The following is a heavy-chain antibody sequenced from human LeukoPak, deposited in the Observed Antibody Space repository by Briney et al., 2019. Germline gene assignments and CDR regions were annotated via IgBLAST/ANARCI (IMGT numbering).Heavy chain of an antibody. Sequence: PGGSLRLSCAASGFTFSSYWMSWVRQAPGKGLEWVSAISGSGGSTYYADSVKGRFTISRDNSKNTLYLQMNSLRAEDTAVYYCAKDIGVVVVAAIRRGDAFDIWGQGTMVTVSS. V-gene: IGHV3-23*01. CDR3: AKDIGVVVVAAIRRGDAFDI. J-gene: IGHJ3*02. CDR2: ISGSGGST. CDR1: GFTFSSYW. D-gene: IGHD2-15*01.